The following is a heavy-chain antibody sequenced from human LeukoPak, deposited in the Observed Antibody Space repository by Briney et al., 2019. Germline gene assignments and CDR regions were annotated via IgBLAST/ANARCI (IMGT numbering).Heavy chain of an antibody. Sequence: QLGGSLRLSCEDSQFSFMSYSMTWVRQAPGKGLEWVAYISSNSITTKYVDSGKGRFTISRDNAKRSLFLQMNSLRDDDTAVYYCARSGNYYDTSGLSHWGQGTLVSVSS. V-gene: IGHV3-48*02. CDR1: QFSFMSYS. CDR3: ARSGNYYDTSGLSH. J-gene: IGHJ4*02. D-gene: IGHD3-22*01. CDR2: ISSNSITT.